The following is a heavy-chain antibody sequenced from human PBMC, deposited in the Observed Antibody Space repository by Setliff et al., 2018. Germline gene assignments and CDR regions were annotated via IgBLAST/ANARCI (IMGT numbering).Heavy chain of an antibody. D-gene: IGHD6-13*01. CDR2: IDPNSGGT. V-gene: IGHV1-2*02. Sequence: SVKVSCKASGYTFTGFYMHWMRQAPGQGLEWMGWIDPNSGGTNYSQNFQGRVTMTRDTSISTAYMELSRLRSDDTAVYYCARDPIAASGTFWFDPWGQGTLVTVS. J-gene: IGHJ5*02. CDR3: ARDPIAASGTFWFDP. CDR1: GYTFTGFY.